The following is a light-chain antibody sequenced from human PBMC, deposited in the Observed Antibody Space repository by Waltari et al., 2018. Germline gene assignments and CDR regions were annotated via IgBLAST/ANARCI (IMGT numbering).Light chain of an antibody. CDR3: QQYGSSVLYT. CDR1: QSLTKKY. J-gene: IGKJ2*01. Sequence: EIVLPQSPGTLSLSPGERATVSCRASQSLTKKYLAWYQQKPGQAPRLLIYGASSRAAGIPDRFSGSGSGTDFTLTISRLEPEDSAVYYCQQYGSSVLYTFGQGTKLEIK. V-gene: IGKV3-20*01. CDR2: GAS.